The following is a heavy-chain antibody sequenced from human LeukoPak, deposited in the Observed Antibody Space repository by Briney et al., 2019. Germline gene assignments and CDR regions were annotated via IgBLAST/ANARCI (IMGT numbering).Heavy chain of an antibody. V-gene: IGHV4-61*01. J-gene: IGHJ4*02. CDR1: GGSVSSGTYY. CDR2: IYYSGST. Sequence: SETLSLTRTVSGGSVSSGTYYWSWIWQPPGTGLEWIGYIYYSGSTNYNPSLKSRVTISVDTSKNQFSLKLSSVTAADTAVYYCARDRVRGNSNPFFDYWGQGTLVTVSS. D-gene: IGHD4-11*01. CDR3: ARDRVRGNSNPFFDY.